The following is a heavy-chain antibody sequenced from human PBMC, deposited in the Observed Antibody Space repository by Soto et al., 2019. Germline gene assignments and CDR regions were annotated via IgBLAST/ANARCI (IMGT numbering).Heavy chain of an antibody. D-gene: IGHD1-26*01. CDR1: GFTFTSSA. V-gene: IGHV1-58*01. Sequence: ASVKVSCKASGFTFTSSAVQWVRQARGQRLEWIGWIVVGSGNTNYAQKFQERVTITRDMSTSTAYMELNRLKSDDPAVYYCAREFAVKTLLNSGSLHFDFWGQGTRVTVSS. CDR3: AREFAVKTLLNSGSLHFDF. J-gene: IGHJ4*02. CDR2: IVVGSGNT.